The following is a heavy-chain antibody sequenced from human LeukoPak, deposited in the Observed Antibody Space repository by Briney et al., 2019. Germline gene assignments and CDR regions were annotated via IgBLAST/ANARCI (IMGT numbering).Heavy chain of an antibody. D-gene: IGHD4-23*01. CDR3: ARGVGGPLDY. Sequence: SETLSLTCAVYDGSFSGYYWSWIRQPPGKGLEWIGEINHSGSTNYNPSLKSRVTISLDTSKSQFSLKVRYVTAADTAVYYCARGVGGPLDYWGQGTLVTVSS. J-gene: IGHJ4*02. V-gene: IGHV4-34*01. CDR1: DGSFSGYY. CDR2: INHSGST.